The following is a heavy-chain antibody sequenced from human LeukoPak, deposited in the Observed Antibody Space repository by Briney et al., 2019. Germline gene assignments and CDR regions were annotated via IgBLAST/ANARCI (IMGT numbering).Heavy chain of an antibody. CDR3: ARQTSTVTVYYFDY. CDR2: IYTSGST. V-gene: IGHV4-4*07. D-gene: IGHD4-17*01. CDR1: GGSISSYY. J-gene: IGHJ4*02. Sequence: SETLSLTCTVSGGSISSYYWSWIRQPAGKGLEWIGRIYTSGSTNYNPSLKSRVTMSVDTSKNQFSLKLSSVTAADTAVYYCARQTSTVTVYYFDYWGQGTLVTGSS.